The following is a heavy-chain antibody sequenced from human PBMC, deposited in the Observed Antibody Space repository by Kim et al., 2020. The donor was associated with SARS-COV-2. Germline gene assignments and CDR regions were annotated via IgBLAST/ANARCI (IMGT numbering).Heavy chain of an antibody. Sequence: YNASLKSRVTIYGDTSKNQFTLKLSCGTAADTAVYDCASLRIAARGWFDPWGQGTLVTVSS. D-gene: IGHD6-6*01. V-gene: IGHV4-39*01. J-gene: IGHJ5*02. CDR3: ASLRIAARGWFDP.